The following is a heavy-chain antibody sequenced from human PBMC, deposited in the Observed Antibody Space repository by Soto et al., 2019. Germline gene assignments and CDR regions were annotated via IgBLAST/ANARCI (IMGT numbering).Heavy chain of an antibody. Sequence: GGPLRISCATSGFTFRSYNMNWVRQVSGKELERVSYIRSSSSTIHSADSVKGRFTISRDNAKTSLYMKMNSLRAEDTAVYYCVRAKTGQNKPYDSSGYHCDYWGQGP. CDR3: VRAKTGQNKPYDSSGYHCDY. CDR1: GFTFRSYN. D-gene: IGHD3-22*01. CDR2: IRSSSSTI. V-gene: IGHV3-48*01. J-gene: IGHJ4*02.